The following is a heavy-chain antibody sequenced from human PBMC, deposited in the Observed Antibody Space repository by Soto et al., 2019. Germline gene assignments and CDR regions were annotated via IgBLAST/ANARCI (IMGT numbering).Heavy chain of an antibody. CDR3: AREKLDYFDY. Sequence: QVQLVQSGAEVKKPGASVKVSCKASGYTFTSYDITWVRQATGQGLEWMGWMNPNSGNTGYAQQFQGRVTMTRNISISTAYMKLSSLRSEDTAVYYCAREKLDYFDYWGQGTLVTVSS. CDR2: MNPNSGNT. V-gene: IGHV1-8*01. CDR1: GYTFTSYD. J-gene: IGHJ4*02.